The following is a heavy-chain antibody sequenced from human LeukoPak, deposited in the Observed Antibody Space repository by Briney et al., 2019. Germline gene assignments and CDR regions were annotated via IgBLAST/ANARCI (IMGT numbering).Heavy chain of an antibody. V-gene: IGHV1-69*06. CDR3: ARDTVEGGWMYGGYVYDY. J-gene: IGHJ4*02. Sequence: SVKVSCKACGGTFSSYAISCVRQAPGQGLEWMGWIIPIFGTANYAQKFQGRVTITADKSSTTVYMELNSLRAEDTAVYYCARDTVEGGWMYGGYVYDYWGQGTLVTVSS. CDR1: GGTFSSYA. CDR2: IIPIFGTA. D-gene: IGHD5-12*01.